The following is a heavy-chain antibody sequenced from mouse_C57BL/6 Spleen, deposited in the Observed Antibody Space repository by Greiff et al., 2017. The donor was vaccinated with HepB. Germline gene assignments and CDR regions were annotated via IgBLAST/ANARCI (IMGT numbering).Heavy chain of an antibody. V-gene: IGHV1-80*01. CDR3: ARGGLTGTCVGY. CDR2: IYPGDGVS. D-gene: IGHD4-1*01. Sequence: QVQLQQSGAELVKSGASVKISCKASGHAFSSSWLNWVKQRPGKGFVWIGQIYPGDGVSNYNGKFKGKATLTAVKSSSAAYMQLGSLTSEDSAVYFCARGGLTGTCVGYWGQGTTLTITS. CDR1: GHAFSSSW. J-gene: IGHJ2*01.